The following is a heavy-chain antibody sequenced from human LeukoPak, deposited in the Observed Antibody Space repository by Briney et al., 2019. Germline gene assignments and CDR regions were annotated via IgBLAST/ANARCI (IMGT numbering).Heavy chain of an antibody. CDR2: TNPNSGGT. V-gene: IGHV1-2*02. CDR3: ARGRYSYGLVYYYYMDV. CDR1: GYTFTGYY. Sequence: GASVKVSCKASGYTFTGYYMHWVRQAPGQGLEWMEGTNPNSGGTNYAQKFQGRVTMTRDTSISTAYMELSRLRSDDTAVYYCARGRYSYGLVYYYYMDVWGKGTTVTVSS. J-gene: IGHJ6*03. D-gene: IGHD5-18*01.